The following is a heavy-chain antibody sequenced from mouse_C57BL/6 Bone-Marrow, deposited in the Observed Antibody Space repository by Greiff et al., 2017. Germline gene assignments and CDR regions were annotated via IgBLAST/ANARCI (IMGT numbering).Heavy chain of an antibody. Sequence: QVQLQQPGAELVKPGASVKLSCKASGYTFTSYWMHWVKQRPGQGLEWIGMIHPNSGSTNYNEKFKSKATLTVDKSSSTAYMQRSSLTSEDSAVYYCARGRTTVVATPSWFAYWGQGTLVTVSA. J-gene: IGHJ3*01. CDR3: ARGRTTVVATPSWFAY. V-gene: IGHV1-64*01. CDR1: GYTFTSYW. CDR2: IHPNSGST. D-gene: IGHD1-1*01.